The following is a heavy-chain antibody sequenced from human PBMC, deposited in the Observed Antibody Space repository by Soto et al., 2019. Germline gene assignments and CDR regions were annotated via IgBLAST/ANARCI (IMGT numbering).Heavy chain of an antibody. Sequence: HPXGSLRLAGVTSRFTVNTFAMSGVRQAPGEGLEWVSAINAGGGNTHYADSVKGRFTISRDNSKNTLYLQMDSLRDEDTAVYYCAKHTYSDFWPGHYYYLDFWGQGTLVTVSS. D-gene: IGHD3-3*01. CDR2: INAGGGNT. V-gene: IGHV3-23*01. J-gene: IGHJ4*02. CDR1: RFTVNTFA. CDR3: AKHTYSDFWPGHYYYLDF.